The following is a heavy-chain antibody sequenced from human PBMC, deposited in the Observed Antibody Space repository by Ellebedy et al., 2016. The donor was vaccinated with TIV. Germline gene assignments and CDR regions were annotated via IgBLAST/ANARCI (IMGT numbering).Heavy chain of an antibody. CDR3: ARVREMATILED. CDR1: GGSISSYY. D-gene: IGHD5-24*01. V-gene: IGHV4-59*06. J-gene: IGHJ4*02. Sequence: MPSETLSLTCTVSGGSISSYYWSWIRQHPGKGLEWIGYIYYSGSTYYNPSLKSRVTISVDTSKNQFSLKLSSVTAADTAVYYCARVREMATILEDWGQGTLVTVSS. CDR2: IYYSGST.